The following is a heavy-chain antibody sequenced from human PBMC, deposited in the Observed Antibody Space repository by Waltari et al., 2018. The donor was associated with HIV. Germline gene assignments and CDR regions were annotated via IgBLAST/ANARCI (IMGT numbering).Heavy chain of an antibody. D-gene: IGHD2-21*02. CDR1: GFTFSGYW. CDR3: ASGLGDWGY. J-gene: IGHJ4*02. V-gene: IGHV3-7*02. CDR2: INPVGGTK. Sequence: DVHLVESGGALVQPGGSLRLSCAASGFTFSGYWMGWVRQAPGKGREWVANINPVGGTKYHVDSVRGRFTISRDNAKNSLYLQMSSLRAEDTAVYYCASGLGDWGYWGRGTLVTVSS.